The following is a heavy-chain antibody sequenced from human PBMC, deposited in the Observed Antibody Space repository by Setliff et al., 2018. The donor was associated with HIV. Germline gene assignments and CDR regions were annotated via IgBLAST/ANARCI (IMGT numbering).Heavy chain of an antibody. Sequence: SETLSLTCTVSGGSISSNSYYWGWIRQPPGKGLEWIGSIYHSGRTYYNPSLKSRVTISVDTSKNPFSLKLTSVTAADTAVYYCARDQPQDYDSLTGYYTGRYFDYWGRGTLVTVSS. J-gene: IGHJ4*02. V-gene: IGHV4-39*07. D-gene: IGHD3-9*01. CDR2: IYHSGRT. CDR1: GGSISSNSYY. CDR3: ARDQPQDYDSLTGYYTGRYFDY.